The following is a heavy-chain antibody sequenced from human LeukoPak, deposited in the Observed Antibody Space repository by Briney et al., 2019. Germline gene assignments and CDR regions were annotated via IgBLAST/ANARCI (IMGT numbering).Heavy chain of an antibody. CDR1: GYSISSGYY. CDR3: ARPGHYDFWSGYYWAY. V-gene: IGHV4-38-2*01. D-gene: IGHD3-3*01. CDR2: IYHSGST. J-gene: IGHJ4*02. Sequence: SETLSLTCAVSGYSISSGYYWGWIRPPPGKGLEWIGSIYHSGSTYYNPSLKSRVTISVDTSKNQFSLKLSSVTAADTAVYYCARPGHYDFWSGYYWAYWGQGTLVTVSS.